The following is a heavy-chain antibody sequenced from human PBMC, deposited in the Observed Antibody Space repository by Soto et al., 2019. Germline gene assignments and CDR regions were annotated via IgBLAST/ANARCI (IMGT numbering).Heavy chain of an antibody. CDR3: AREGITGNTGLHDAFDI. Sequence: GASVKVSCKGSGYTFTSYAIHWVRQAPGQRLEWMGWINAGNGNTKYSQKFQGRVTITSDTSASTAYMELSSVRSEDTAVYYCAREGITGNTGLHDAFDIWGQGTMVTVSS. V-gene: IGHV1-3*01. J-gene: IGHJ3*02. CDR1: GYTFTSYA. CDR2: INAGNGNT. D-gene: IGHD1-7*01.